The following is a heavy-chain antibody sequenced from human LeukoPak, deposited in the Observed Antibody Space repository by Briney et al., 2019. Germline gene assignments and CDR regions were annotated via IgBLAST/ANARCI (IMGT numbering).Heavy chain of an antibody. Sequence: PGGSLRLSCATSGFTFSTYDMHWARQAPGKGLEWVAHIRYDGLKKRYADSVRGRVTVSRDNSKNTLYLQMNSLRAEDTAAYYCAKDRETFSSYGYFDYWGQGTLVPVSS. D-gene: IGHD2-21*01. CDR3: AKDRETFSSYGYFDY. J-gene: IGHJ4*02. V-gene: IGHV3-30*02. CDR2: IRYDGLKK. CDR1: GFTFSTYD.